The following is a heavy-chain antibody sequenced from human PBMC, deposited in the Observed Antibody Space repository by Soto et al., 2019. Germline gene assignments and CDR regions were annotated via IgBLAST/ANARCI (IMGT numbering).Heavy chain of an antibody. D-gene: IGHD6-13*01. CDR3: ARGGIAAAGTLNYYYYGMDF. V-gene: IGHV4-59*11. J-gene: IGHJ6*02. CDR1: GGSIGRHY. Sequence: PSETLSLTCTVSGGSIGRHYWSWIRQPPGKGLEWIGYIYYSGSTNYNPSLKSRVTISVDTSKNQFSLKLSSVTAADTAVYYCARGGIAAAGTLNYYYYGMDFWGQGTTVTVSS. CDR2: IYYSGST.